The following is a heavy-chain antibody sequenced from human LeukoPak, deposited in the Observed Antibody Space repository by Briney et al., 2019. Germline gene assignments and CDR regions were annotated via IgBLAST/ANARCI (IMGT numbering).Heavy chain of an antibody. V-gene: IGHV3-9*01. J-gene: IGHJ4*02. D-gene: IGHD6-13*01. Sequence: GRSLRLSCVASGFTFDDYAMHWVRQAPGKGLEWVSGISWNSGSIGYADSVKGRFTISRDNAKNSLYLQMNSLRADDTAVYYCARDRGGVAAAGTITDYWGQGTLVTVSS. CDR2: ISWNSGSI. CDR3: ARDRGGVAAAGTITDY. CDR1: GFTFDDYA.